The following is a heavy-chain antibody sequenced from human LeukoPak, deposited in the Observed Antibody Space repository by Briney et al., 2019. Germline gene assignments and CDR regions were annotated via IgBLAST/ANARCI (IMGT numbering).Heavy chain of an antibody. Sequence: SVKVSCKASGYRFTSSGISWVRQAPGQGLEWMGRIIPILGIANYAQKFQGRVTITADKSTSTAYMELSSLRSEDTAVYYCARERIAAAGTGENYFDYWGQGTLVTVSS. CDR2: IIPILGIA. D-gene: IGHD6-13*01. J-gene: IGHJ4*02. CDR1: GYRFTSSG. V-gene: IGHV1-69*04. CDR3: ARERIAAAGTGENYFDY.